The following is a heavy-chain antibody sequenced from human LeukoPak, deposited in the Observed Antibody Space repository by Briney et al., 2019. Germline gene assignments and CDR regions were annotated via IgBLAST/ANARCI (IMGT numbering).Heavy chain of an antibody. J-gene: IGHJ3*02. CDR3: AMERKDGYCSLDAFDI. V-gene: IGHV4-4*07. D-gene: IGHD2-21*01. CDR2: IYTSGST. Sequence: SETLSLTCTVSGGSISSYYWSWIRQPAGKGLEWIGRIYTSGSTNYNPSLKSRVTMSVDTSKNQFSLKLSSVTAADTAVYYCAMERKDGYCSLDAFDIWGQGTMVTVSS. CDR1: GGSISSYY.